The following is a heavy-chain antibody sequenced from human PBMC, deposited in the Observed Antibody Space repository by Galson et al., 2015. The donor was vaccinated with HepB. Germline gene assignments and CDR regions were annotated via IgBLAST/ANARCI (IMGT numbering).Heavy chain of an antibody. V-gene: IGHV3-30*19. Sequence: SLRLSCAASGFTFSSYGMHWVRQAPGKGLEWVAVISYDGSNKYYADSVKGRFTISRDNSKNTLYLQMNSLRSEDTAVYYCARAPVTKNRNWFDPWGQGTLVTVSS. CDR3: ARAPVTKNRNWFDP. CDR1: GFTFSSYG. D-gene: IGHD4-17*01. CDR2: ISYDGSNK. J-gene: IGHJ5*02.